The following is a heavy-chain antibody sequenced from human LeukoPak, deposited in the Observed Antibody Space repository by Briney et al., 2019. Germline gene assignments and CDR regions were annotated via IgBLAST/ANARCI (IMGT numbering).Heavy chain of an antibody. D-gene: IGHD3-3*01. V-gene: IGHV4-39*01. J-gene: IGHJ4*02. CDR2: IYYSGST. Sequence: SETLSLTCTVSGGSISSSSYYWGWIRQPPGKGLEWIGSIYYSGSTYYNPSLKSRVTISVDTSKNQFSLKLSSVTAADTAVYYCASTIFGVVIDLYYFDYWGQGTLVTVSS. CDR1: GGSISSSSYY. CDR3: ASTIFGVVIDLYYFDY.